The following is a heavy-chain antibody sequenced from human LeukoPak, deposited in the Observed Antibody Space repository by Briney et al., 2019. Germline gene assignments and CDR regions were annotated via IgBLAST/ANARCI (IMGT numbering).Heavy chain of an antibody. CDR3: VKSGYSRFDY. CDR2: ISGSGGST. Sequence: GGTLRLSCAASGFNFGNYGMNWVRQAPGKGLEWVSSISGSGGSTYYADSVKGRFTISRDTSKNTLYLQMNSLRAEDTAVYFCVKSGYSRFDYWGQGTLVTVSS. D-gene: IGHD5-24*01. J-gene: IGHJ4*02. CDR1: GFNFGNYG. V-gene: IGHV3-23*01.